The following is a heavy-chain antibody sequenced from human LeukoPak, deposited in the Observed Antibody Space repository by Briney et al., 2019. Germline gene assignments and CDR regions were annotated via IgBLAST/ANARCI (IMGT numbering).Heavy chain of an antibody. V-gene: IGHV4-34*01. CDR1: GGSFSGYY. CDR2: INHSGST. D-gene: IGHD5-18*01. J-gene: IGHJ4*02. CDR3: ARAYWRQLPSAIDY. Sequence: SETLSLTCAVYGGSFSGYYWSWIRQPPGKGLEWIGEINHSGSTNYNPSLKSRVTISVDTSKNQFSLKLSSVTAADTAVYYCARAYWRQLPSAIDYWSQGTLVTVSS.